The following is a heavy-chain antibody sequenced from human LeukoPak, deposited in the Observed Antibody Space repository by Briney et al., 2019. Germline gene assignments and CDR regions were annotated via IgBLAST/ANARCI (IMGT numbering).Heavy chain of an antibody. CDR1: GGSISSYY. D-gene: IGHD4-17*01. CDR3: ARSTVTRYGFDP. J-gene: IGHJ5*02. CDR2: IYYSGST. V-gene: IGHV4-59*01. Sequence: SETLSLTCTVSGGSISSYYWSWIRQPPGKGLEWIGYIYYSGSTNYNPSLKSRVTISVDTSKNQFSLKLSSVTAADTAVYYCARSTVTRYGFDPRGQGTLVTVSS.